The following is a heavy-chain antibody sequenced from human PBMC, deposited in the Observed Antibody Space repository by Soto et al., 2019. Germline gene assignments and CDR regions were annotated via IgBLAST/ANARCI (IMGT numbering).Heavy chain of an antibody. J-gene: IGHJ6*02. CDR3: AKDRRRATDGEYYYYGMDV. CDR2: INPSGGST. D-gene: IGHD3-3*01. CDR1: GYTFTSYY. Sequence: ASVKVSCKASGYTFTSYYIHWVRQAPGQGLDWMGIINPSGGSTDYAQRFQGRVAMTSDASTSTEYMELSSLRSEDTAVYYCAKDRRRATDGEYYYYGMDVWGQGTTVTVS. V-gene: IGHV1-46*01.